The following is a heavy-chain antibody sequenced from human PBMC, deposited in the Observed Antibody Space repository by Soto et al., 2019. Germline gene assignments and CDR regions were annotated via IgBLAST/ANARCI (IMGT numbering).Heavy chain of an antibody. J-gene: IGHJ4*01. CDR1: GYSFTAYC. CDR2: INPNSGGT. V-gene: IGHV1-2*02. CDR3: ARSSGTYSDFDY. D-gene: IGHD1-26*01. Sequence: ASVKVSCKASGYSFTAYCVHWVRQAPGQGLEWMGWINPNSGGTNYAQRFQGRVAMTTDTSTNIAYMELNSLKSDDTALYFCARSSGTYSDFDYWGQGTQVTVP.